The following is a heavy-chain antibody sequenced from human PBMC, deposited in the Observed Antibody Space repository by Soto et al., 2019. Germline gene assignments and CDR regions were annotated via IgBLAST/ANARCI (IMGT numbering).Heavy chain of an antibody. D-gene: IGHD4-4*01. CDR3: ARGYSNYPRWFDP. J-gene: IGHJ5*02. Sequence: QLQLQESGPGLVKPSETLSLTCTVSGGSISSSSYYWGWIRQPPGKGLEWIGSIYYSGSTYYNPSLKSRVTISVDTSKNQFSLKLSSVTAADTAVYYCARGYSNYPRWFDPWGQGTLVTVSS. CDR2: IYYSGST. CDR1: GGSISSSSYY. V-gene: IGHV4-39*01.